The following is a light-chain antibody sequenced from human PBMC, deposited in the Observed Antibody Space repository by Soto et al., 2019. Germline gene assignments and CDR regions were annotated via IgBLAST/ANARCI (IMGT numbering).Light chain of an antibody. CDR3: LQDYDYPIT. V-gene: IGKV1-6*01. CDR1: QGIRDD. CDR2: AAS. Sequence: AIQMTQSPSSLSASVGDRVNITCRASQGIRDDLGWYQQKPGKAPKLLIYAASSLQSGVPSRFSGGGYGTDFTLTISSLQPEDFATYYGLQDYDYPITFGQGTRLELK. J-gene: IGKJ5*01.